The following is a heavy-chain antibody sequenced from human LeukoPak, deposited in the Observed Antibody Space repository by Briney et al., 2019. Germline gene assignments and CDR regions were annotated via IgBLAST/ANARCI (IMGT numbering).Heavy chain of an antibody. CDR1: GGSISSYY. CDR2: IYYSEST. CDR3: ARRLDGDAFDI. D-gene: IGHD3/OR15-3a*01. J-gene: IGHJ3*02. Sequence: SETLSLTCTVSGGSISSYYWSWIRQPPGKGLEWIGYIYYSESTNYNPSLKSRVTISVDTSKNQFSLKLSSVTAADTAVYYCARRLDGDAFDIWGQGTMVTVSS. V-gene: IGHV4-59*01.